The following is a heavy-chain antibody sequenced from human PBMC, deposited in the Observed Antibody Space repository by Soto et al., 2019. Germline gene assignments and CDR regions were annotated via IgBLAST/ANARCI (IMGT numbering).Heavy chain of an antibody. Sequence: QITLKESGPTLVKPTQTLTLTCTFSGFALSTSGVGVGWIRQPQGKPLEWLALIYWDDDKRYSPSLKSRLTITKDTSKNQVVLTMTNMDPVDTATYYCAHRLGGIGVAGTFDYWGQGTLVTVSS. D-gene: IGHD6-19*01. J-gene: IGHJ4*02. CDR3: AHRLGGIGVAGTFDY. CDR1: GFALSTSGVG. V-gene: IGHV2-5*02. CDR2: IYWDDDK.